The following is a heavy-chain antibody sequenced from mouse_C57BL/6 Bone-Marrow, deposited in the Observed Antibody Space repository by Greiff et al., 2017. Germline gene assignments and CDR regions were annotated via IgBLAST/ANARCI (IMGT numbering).Heavy chain of an antibody. CDR3: AHGNYIYWDFDV. CDR2: IDPNSGGT. CDR1: GYTFTSYW. J-gene: IGHJ1*03. D-gene: IGHD2-1*01. Sequence: QVQLQQSGAELVKPGASVKLSCKASGYTFTSYWMHWVKQRPGRGLEWIGRIDPNSGGTKYNAKFKSKATLTADKPSSTAYMQHRSLTSEEPAVYYCAHGNYIYWDFDVWGTGTTVTVSS. V-gene: IGHV1-72*01.